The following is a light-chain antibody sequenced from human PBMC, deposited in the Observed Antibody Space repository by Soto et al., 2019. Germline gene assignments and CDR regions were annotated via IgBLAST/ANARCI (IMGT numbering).Light chain of an antibody. V-gene: IGKV3-20*01. J-gene: IGKJ3*01. Sequence: EIWLTQSPGTLSLSPGERATLACRSRQSVSSKDLAWYQQKPGQAPSLLIYGSSNRATGIPDRFSGSGSGTDVTLTISSLEPEDFAVYYFQQYGDSPRFTFGPGNKVD. CDR1: QSVSSKD. CDR3: QQYGDSPRFT. CDR2: GSS.